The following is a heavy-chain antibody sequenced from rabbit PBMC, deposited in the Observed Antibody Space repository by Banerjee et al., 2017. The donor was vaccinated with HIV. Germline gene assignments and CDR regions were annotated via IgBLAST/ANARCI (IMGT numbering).Heavy chain of an antibody. D-gene: IGHD6-1*01. V-gene: IGHV1S40*01. J-gene: IGHJ4*01. CDR2: IYADSSGTA. CDR3: ARDRSGDYGWGYATGRFNL. Sequence: QSLEESGGDLVKPGASLTLTCTASGFSFSGSYWICWVRQAPGKGLEWIACIYADSSGTAYYASWAKGRFTVSKTSSTTVTLQMTGLTAADTATYFCARDRSGDYGWGYATGRFNLWGPGTLVTVS. CDR1: GFSFSGSYW.